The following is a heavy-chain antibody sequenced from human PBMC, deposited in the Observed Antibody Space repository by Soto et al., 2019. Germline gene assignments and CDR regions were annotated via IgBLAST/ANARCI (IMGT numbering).Heavy chain of an antibody. V-gene: IGHV3-74*01. CDR3: ARDDYSNENWFDP. J-gene: IGHJ5*02. D-gene: IGHD4-4*01. CDR1: GFTFSSYW. CDR2: INSDGSST. Sequence: GEALKISCAASGFTFSSYWMHWVRQAPGKGLVWVSRINSDGSSTSYADSVKGRFTISRDNAKNTLYLQMNSLRAEDTAVYYCARDDYSNENWFDPWGQGTLVTVSS.